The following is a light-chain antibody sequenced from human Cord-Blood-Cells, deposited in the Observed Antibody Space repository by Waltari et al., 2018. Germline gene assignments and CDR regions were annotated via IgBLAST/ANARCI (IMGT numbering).Light chain of an antibody. J-gene: IGLJ1*01. CDR2: DVS. CDR3: SSYTSSSTYV. CDR1: NSDVGGYNY. V-gene: IGLV2-14*01. Sequence: QSALTQPASVSGSPGQSITISCTGTNSDVGGYNYVSWYQQHPAKAPKLMIYDVSKRPSGVSNRFSGSKSGNTASLTISGLQAEDEADYYCSSYTSSSTYVFGTGTKVTVL.